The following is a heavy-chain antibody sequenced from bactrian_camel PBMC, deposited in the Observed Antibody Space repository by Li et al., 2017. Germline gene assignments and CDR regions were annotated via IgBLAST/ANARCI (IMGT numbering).Heavy chain of an antibody. CDR1: GFNFRSFP. V-gene: IGHV3-1*01. J-gene: IGHJ4*01. CDR2: ISATGATS. D-gene: IGHD3*01. Sequence: VQLVESGGGAAELGRSVTLSCTAAGFNFRSFPMGCLRSRPGEAMEWVADISATGATSEVDASVKGRFTISRDSAKNTVDLYVHRLQPEDAATYYCAARGCRGGYRTGLDSRQFHYWGQGTQVTVS. CDR3: AARGCRGGYRTGLDSRQFHY.